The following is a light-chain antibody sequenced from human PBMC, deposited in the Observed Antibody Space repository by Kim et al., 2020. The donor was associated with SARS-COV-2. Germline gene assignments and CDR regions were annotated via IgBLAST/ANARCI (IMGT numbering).Light chain of an antibody. CDR2: GKN. V-gene: IGLV3-19*01. CDR1: SHRGYY. Sequence: GQTVRTRCQRGSHRGYYAILYQQKPGQAPVLVIYGKNNRPSAFPDRFSVSSSGNTASLTITGSQAEDEADYYCNSRDSSGNHHCVFGGGTQLTVL. J-gene: IGLJ3*02. CDR3: NSRDSSGNHHCV.